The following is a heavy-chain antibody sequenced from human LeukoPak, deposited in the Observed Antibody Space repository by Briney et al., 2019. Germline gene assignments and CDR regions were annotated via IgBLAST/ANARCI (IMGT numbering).Heavy chain of an antibody. Sequence: GGSLRLSCEASGFSFSSFWMNWVRQAPGKGLEWVATINPDGSGTYYVDSVKGRFTISRDSAKSSLYLQMNSLRAEDTAVYYCARGIHKSGDDCGQGALVSVSS. CDR1: GFSFSSFW. CDR3: ARGIHKSGDD. V-gene: IGHV3-7*05. D-gene: IGHD2-21*01. J-gene: IGHJ4*02. CDR2: INPDGSGT.